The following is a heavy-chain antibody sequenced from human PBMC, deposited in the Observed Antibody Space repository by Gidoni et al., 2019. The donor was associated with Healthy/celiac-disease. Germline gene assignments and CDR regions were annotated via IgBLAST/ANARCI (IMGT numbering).Heavy chain of an antibody. CDR2: INPNSGGT. Sequence: QVQLVQSGAEVKKPGASVKVSCKASGYTFPGYYMHWVRQAPGQGLEWMGWINPNSGGTNYAQKFQGWVTMTRDTSISTAYMELSRLRSDDTAVYYCARSRFLEWLSIDYWGQGTLVTVSS. CDR1: GYTFPGYY. J-gene: IGHJ4*02. V-gene: IGHV1-2*04. CDR3: ARSRFLEWLSIDY. D-gene: IGHD3-3*01.